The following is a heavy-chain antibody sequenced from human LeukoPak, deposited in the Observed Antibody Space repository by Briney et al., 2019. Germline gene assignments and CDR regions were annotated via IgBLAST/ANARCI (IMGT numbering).Heavy chain of an antibody. CDR3: VRLINGSPGDY. V-gene: IGHV4-39*01. Sequence: PSETLSLTCTVSGGSTSDSTYHWGWIRQPPGKGLEWIGSIYYTGITYYNPPLKSRVTISVDTSKNQFSLRLSSVSAADTAAYYSVRLINGSPGDYWGQGTLVTVSS. CDR1: GGSTSDSTYH. D-gene: IGHD1-26*01. CDR2: IYYTGIT. J-gene: IGHJ4*02.